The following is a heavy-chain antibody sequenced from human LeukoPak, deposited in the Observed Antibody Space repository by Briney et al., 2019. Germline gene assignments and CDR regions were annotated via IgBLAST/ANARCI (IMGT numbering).Heavy chain of an antibody. Sequence: ASVKVSCKASGYTFTSYGISWVRQAPGQGLERMGWISAYNGNTNYAQKLQGRVTMTTDTSTSTAYMELRSLRSDDTAVYYCARTLYATGTYYFDYWGQGTLVTVSS. D-gene: IGHD4-17*01. CDR2: ISAYNGNT. CDR3: ARTLYATGTYYFDY. V-gene: IGHV1-18*01. J-gene: IGHJ4*02. CDR1: GYTFTSYG.